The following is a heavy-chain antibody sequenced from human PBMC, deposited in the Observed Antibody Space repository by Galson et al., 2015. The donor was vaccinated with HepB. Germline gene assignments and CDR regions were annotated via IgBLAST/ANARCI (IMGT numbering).Heavy chain of an antibody. CDR1: GFTFSGSA. V-gene: IGHV3-73*01. D-gene: IGHD5-18*01. CDR2: IRSKANSYAT. CDR3: TSRTAMVIDDAFDI. J-gene: IGHJ3*02. Sequence: SLRLSCAASGFTFSGSAMHWVRQASGKGLEWVGRIRSKANSYATAYAASVKGRFTISRDDSKNTAYLQMNSLKTEDTAVYYCTSRTAMVIDDAFDIWGQGTMVTVSS.